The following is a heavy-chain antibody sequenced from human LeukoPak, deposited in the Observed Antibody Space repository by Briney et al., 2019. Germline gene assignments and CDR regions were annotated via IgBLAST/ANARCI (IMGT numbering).Heavy chain of an antibody. CDR3: ARVGYGSGSYYGY. V-gene: IGHV4-59*12. CDR1: GDSMISYY. J-gene: IGHJ4*02. Sequence: PSETLSLTCAVSGDSMISYYWNWIRQSPKKGLEWIGYVYYTGSTNYNPSLKSRVTISVDKSKNQFSLKLSSVTAADTAVYYCARVGYGSGSYYGYWGQGTLVTVSS. CDR2: VYYTGST. D-gene: IGHD3-10*01.